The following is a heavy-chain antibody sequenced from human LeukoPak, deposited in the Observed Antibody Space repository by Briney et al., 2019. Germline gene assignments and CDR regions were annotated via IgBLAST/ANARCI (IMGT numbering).Heavy chain of an antibody. CDR1: GGSISSYY. V-gene: IGHV4-59*12. Sequence: PSETLSLTCTVSGGSISSYYWSWIRQPPGKGLEWIGYIYYSGSTNYNPSLKSRVTISVDTSKNQFSLKLSSVTAADTAVYYCARNDYGDYTYSWFDPWGQGTLVTVSS. CDR3: ARNDYGDYTYSWFDP. D-gene: IGHD4-17*01. CDR2: IYYSGST. J-gene: IGHJ5*02.